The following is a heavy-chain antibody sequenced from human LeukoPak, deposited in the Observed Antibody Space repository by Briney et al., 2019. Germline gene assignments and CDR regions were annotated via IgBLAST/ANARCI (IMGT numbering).Heavy chain of an antibody. CDR1: EFAFSSYV. Sequence: PGGSLRLSCAAFEFAFSSYVLSWVRQAPGKGLEWVSTIAALTTDTYYADAVKGRFSISRDNSKKTFYLQMNSLRAEDTAVYYCAKNVVPDSLDVLFDSWGQGALVTVSS. V-gene: IGHV3-23*01. CDR2: IAALTTDT. J-gene: IGHJ4*02. CDR3: AKNVVPDSLDVLFDS. D-gene: IGHD2-2*01.